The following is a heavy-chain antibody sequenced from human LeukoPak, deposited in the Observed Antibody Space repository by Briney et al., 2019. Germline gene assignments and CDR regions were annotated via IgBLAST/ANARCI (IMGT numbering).Heavy chain of an antibody. CDR3: AKDRVTAAGYYFDY. J-gene: IGHJ4*02. Sequence: GGSLRLSCAASGFTFSSYGMHWVRQAPGRGLEWVAVISFDGSYKYYADSVKGRFTISRDNSKNTLYLQMNSLRAEDTAVNYCAKDRVTAAGYYFDYWGQGTLVTVSS. CDR1: GFTFSSYG. V-gene: IGHV3-30*18. CDR2: ISFDGSYK. D-gene: IGHD6-13*01.